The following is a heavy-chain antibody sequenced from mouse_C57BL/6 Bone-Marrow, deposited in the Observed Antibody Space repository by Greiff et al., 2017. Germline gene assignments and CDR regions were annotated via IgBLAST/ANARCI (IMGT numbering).Heavy chain of an antibody. CDR3: VRERDYGNYEGAMDY. CDR2: IRSKSSNYAT. CDR1: GFTFNTYA. V-gene: IGHV10-3*01. Sequence: EVQGVESGGGLVQPKGSLKLSCAASGFTFNTYAMHWVRQAPGKGLEWVARIRSKSSNYATYYADSVKDRFTISRDDSQSMLYLQMNNLKTEDTAMYYCVRERDYGNYEGAMDYWGQGTSVTVSS. D-gene: IGHD2-1*01. J-gene: IGHJ4*01.